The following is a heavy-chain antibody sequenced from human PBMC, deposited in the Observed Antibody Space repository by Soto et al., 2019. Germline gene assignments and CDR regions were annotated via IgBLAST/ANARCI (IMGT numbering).Heavy chain of an antibody. V-gene: IGHV3-9*01. Sequence: EVQLVESGGGLVQPGRSLRLSCAASGFTFDDYAMHWVRQAPGKGLEWVSGISWGSGSIYYADSVKGRFTISRDNAKNSLYLQMNSLRAEDKALYYCAKDAAYYFDYWGQGTLVTVSS. J-gene: IGHJ4*02. CDR2: ISWGSGSI. CDR1: GFTFDDYA. D-gene: IGHD6-25*01. CDR3: AKDAAYYFDY.